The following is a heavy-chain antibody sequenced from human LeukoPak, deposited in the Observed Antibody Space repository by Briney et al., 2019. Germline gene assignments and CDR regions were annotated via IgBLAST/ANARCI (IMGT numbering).Heavy chain of an antibody. CDR3: ARLLSSGNYFDY. D-gene: IGHD1-26*01. CDR2: IYYSGST. J-gene: IGHJ4*02. Sequence: SETLSLTCTVSGGSISSYYWSWIRQPPGKGLEWIGYIYYSGSTNYNPSLKSRVTISVDTSKNQFSLKLSSVTAADTAVYYCARLLSSGNYFDYWGQGTLVTVSS. V-gene: IGHV4-59*01. CDR1: GGSISSYY.